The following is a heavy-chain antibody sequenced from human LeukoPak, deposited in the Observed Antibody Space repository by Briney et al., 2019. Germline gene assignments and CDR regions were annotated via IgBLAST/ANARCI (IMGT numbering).Heavy chain of an antibody. CDR2: SYYSGST. CDR1: GGSISSYY. J-gene: IGHJ4*02. CDR3: AIRTYGQGSEY. Sequence: SETLSLTCTVSGGSISSYYWSWIRQPPGKGLEWIGYSYYSGSTNYNPSLKSRVTISVDTSKNQFSLKLSSVTAADTAGYYCAIRTYGQGSEYWGQGTLVTVSS. V-gene: IGHV4-59*01. D-gene: IGHD4-17*01.